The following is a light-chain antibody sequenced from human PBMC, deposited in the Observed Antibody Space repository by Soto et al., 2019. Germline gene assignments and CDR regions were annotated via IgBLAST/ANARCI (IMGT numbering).Light chain of an antibody. CDR2: KXS. Sequence: DIQMTQSPSTLAGSLGDRVTITXRASDTISRWSARYHQEPGXTPNXXXFKXSTLKRGGPSRFSGSRAGTEFTLPISSLQPHDVANYYCQQYESDAWTFGQGTKVDIK. V-gene: IGKV1-5*03. CDR3: QQYESDAWT. J-gene: IGKJ1*01. CDR1: DTISRW.